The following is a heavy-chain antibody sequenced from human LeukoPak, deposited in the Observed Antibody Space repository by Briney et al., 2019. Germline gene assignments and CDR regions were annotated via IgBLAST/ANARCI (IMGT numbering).Heavy chain of an antibody. V-gene: IGHV3-74*01. CDR2: INTDGNTR. J-gene: IGHJ3*02. Sequence: GGSLRLSCATSGFTFSTSWMHWVRQAPGKGLVWVSRINTDGNTRDYADSVKGRFTISRDNAKNSLYLQMNSLRAEDTALYYCARATGTTAAARAFDIWGQGTMVTVSS. CDR1: GFTFSTSW. D-gene: IGHD1-7*01. CDR3: ARATGTTAAARAFDI.